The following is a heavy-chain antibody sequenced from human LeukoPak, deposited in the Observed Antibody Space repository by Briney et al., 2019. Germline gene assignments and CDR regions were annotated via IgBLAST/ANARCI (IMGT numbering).Heavy chain of an antibody. D-gene: IGHD6-19*01. CDR1: GYRFTTYW. CDR2: IYPGDSDT. J-gene: IGHJ3*01. V-gene: IGHV5-51*01. CDR3: ARPYSSGFDAFDV. Sequence: GESLKISCKGSGYRFTTYWIGWVRQMPGKGLEWMGIIYPGDSDTGYSPSVQGQVTISADKSISTAYLQWSSLKASDTGMYYCARPYSSGFDAFDVWGQGTMVTVSS.